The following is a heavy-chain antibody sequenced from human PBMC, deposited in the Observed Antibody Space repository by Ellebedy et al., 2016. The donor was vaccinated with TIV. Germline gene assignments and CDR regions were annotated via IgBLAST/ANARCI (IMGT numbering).Heavy chain of an antibody. CDR2: INPNSGGT. CDR3: ARDGGSYSDFDY. D-gene: IGHD1-26*01. J-gene: IGHJ4*02. Sequence: AASVKVSCKVSGYSLIELSMHWVRQAPGQGLEWMGWINPNSGGTNYAQKFQGWVTMTRDTSISTAYMELSRLRSDDTAVYYCARDGGSYSDFDYWGQGTLVTVSS. V-gene: IGHV1-2*04. CDR1: GYSLIELS.